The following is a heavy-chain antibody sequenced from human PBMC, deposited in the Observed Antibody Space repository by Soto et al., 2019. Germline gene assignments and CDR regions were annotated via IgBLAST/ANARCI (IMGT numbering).Heavy chain of an antibody. Sequence: GSLRLSCAASGFTFSRYWMSWVRQAPGKGLEWVANIKQDGSEKYYVDSVKGRFTISRDNAKNSLYLQMNSLRAKDTAVYYCARESPPIYYDSSGYYGFRHWGQGTLVTVSS. J-gene: IGHJ1*01. CDR3: ARESPPIYYDSSGYYGFRH. V-gene: IGHV3-7*01. CDR2: IKQDGSEK. CDR1: GFTFSRYW. D-gene: IGHD3-22*01.